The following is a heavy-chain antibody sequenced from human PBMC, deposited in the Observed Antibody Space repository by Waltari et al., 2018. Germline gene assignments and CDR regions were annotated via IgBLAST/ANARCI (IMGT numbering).Heavy chain of an antibody. CDR3: ATYIGASVGTAAFDV. V-gene: IGHV4-39*01. D-gene: IGHD5-12*01. CDR1: GVPFTSNRHY. J-gene: IGHJ3*01. Sequence: QLQLQESGPRLVRPSETLSLICRVSGVPFTSNRHYWSWISQSPGQGLEWIGTVSYSGTTYISPSLKSRVSVSRDTSKNQVSLILGSVTAADMAVYYCATYIGASVGTAAFDVWGQGTMVTVSS. CDR2: VSYSGTT.